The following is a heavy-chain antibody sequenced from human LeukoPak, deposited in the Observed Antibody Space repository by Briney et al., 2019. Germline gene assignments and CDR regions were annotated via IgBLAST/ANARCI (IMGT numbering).Heavy chain of an antibody. CDR2: IYPGDSDT. J-gene: IGHJ6*03. D-gene: IGHD3-16*02. CDR1: GYSFATYW. V-gene: IGHV5-51*01. Sequence: GESLKISCKGSGYSFATYWIGWVRPMPGKGLEWMGIIYPGDSDTRYSPSFQGQVTISADKSISTAYLQWSSLKASDTAMYYCARIHPYDYVWGSYRPRRDYYYYYMDVWGKGTTVTISS. CDR3: ARIHPYDYVWGSYRPRRDYYYYYMDV.